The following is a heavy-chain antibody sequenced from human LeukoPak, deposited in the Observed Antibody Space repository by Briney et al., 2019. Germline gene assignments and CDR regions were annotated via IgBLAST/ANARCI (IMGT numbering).Heavy chain of an antibody. V-gene: IGHV4-39*01. CDR3: ARLSIAVI. CDR1: GGSISSSSYY. CDR2: IYYSGST. D-gene: IGHD6-19*01. Sequence: PSGTLSLTCTVSGGSISSSSYYWGWIRQPPGKGLEWIGSIYYSGSTYYNPSLKSRVTISVDTSENQFSLRLSSVTAADTAVYYCARLSIAVIWGQGTLVTVSS. J-gene: IGHJ4*02.